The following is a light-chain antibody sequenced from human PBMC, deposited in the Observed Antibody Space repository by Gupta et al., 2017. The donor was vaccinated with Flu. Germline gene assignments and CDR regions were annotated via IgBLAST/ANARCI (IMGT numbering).Light chain of an antibody. Sequence: GDALTKKYGYWDQQKSGQAPVLVIYEDSKRPSVIPERFSGSSSGTIATLTISGAQVEDEADYYCYSTDSSCNHRGVFGTGTKCTVL. V-gene: IGLV3-10*01. J-gene: IGLJ1*01. CDR1: ALTKKY. CDR2: EDS. CDR3: YSTDSSCNHRGV.